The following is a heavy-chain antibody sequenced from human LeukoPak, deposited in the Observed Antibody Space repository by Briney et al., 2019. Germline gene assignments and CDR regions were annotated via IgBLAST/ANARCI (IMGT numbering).Heavy chain of an antibody. D-gene: IGHD3-10*01. CDR3: ATHYGSGSYSGRGYYGMDV. Sequence: ASVKVSCKASGYTFTGYYMHWVRQAPGQGLEWMGWINPNSGGTNYAQKFQGWVTMTRDTPISTAYMELSRLRSDDTAVYYCATHYGSGSYSGRGYYGMDVWGKGTTVTVSS. J-gene: IGHJ6*04. V-gene: IGHV1-2*04. CDR2: INPNSGGT. CDR1: GYTFTGYY.